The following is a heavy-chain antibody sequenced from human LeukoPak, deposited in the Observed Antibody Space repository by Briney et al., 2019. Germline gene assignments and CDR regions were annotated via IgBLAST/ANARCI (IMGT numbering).Heavy chain of an antibody. Sequence: ASVKVSCKASGYTFTGYYMHWVRQAPGQGLEWMGWINSNSGGTNHAQKFQGRVTMTRDTSISTAYMELSRLRSDDTAMYYCARGYGSGSFHTYWGQGTLVTVSS. J-gene: IGHJ4*02. CDR3: ARGYGSGSFHTY. D-gene: IGHD3-10*01. CDR1: GYTFTGYY. CDR2: INSNSGGT. V-gene: IGHV1-2*02.